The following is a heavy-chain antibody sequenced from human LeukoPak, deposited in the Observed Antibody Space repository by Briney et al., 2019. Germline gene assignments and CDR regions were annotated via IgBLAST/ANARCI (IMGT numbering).Heavy chain of an antibody. Sequence: GASVKVSCKASGYTFTSYGISWVRQAPGQGLEWMGWISAYNGNTNYAQKLQGRATMTTDTSTSTAYMELRSLRSDDTAVYYCARWRGAYDSSGYTQPHNWFDPWGQGTLVTVSS. V-gene: IGHV1-18*01. D-gene: IGHD3-22*01. J-gene: IGHJ5*02. CDR3: ARWRGAYDSSGYTQPHNWFDP. CDR2: ISAYNGNT. CDR1: GYTFTSYG.